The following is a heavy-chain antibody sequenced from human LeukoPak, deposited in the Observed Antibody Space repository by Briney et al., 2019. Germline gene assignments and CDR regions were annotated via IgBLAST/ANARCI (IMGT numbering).Heavy chain of an antibody. CDR3: ASIPSYYFDY. CDR2: IYHSGST. J-gene: IGHJ4*02. V-gene: IGHV4-30-2*01. CDR1: GGSISSGGYY. D-gene: IGHD6-6*01. Sequence: SQTLSLTCTVSGGSISSGGYYWSWIRQPLGKGLEWIGYIYHSGSTFYNPSLKSRVTISVDRSKNQFSLKLSSVTAADTAVYYCASIPSYYFDYWGQGTLVTVSS.